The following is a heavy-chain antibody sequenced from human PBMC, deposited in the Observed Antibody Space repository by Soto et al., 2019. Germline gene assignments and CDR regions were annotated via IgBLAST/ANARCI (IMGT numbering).Heavy chain of an antibody. Sequence: SVKVSCKASGGTFSSYAISWVRQAPGQGLEWMGGIIPIFGTANYAQKFQGRVTITADESTGTAYMELSSLRSEDTAVYYCADSSAAISYYYGMDVWGQGTTVTVSS. CDR3: ADSSAAISYYYGMDV. J-gene: IGHJ6*02. CDR2: IIPIFGTA. D-gene: IGHD2-2*01. CDR1: GGTFSSYA. V-gene: IGHV1-69*13.